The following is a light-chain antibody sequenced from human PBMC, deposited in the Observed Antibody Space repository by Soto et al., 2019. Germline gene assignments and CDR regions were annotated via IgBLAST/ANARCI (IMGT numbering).Light chain of an antibody. V-gene: IGLV1-44*01. CDR2: SNT. Sequence: QSVLTQTPSASGAPGQTVTISCSGSASNVESETVNWYQQLPGTAPKLVVYSNTKRPSAVPDRFSASKSGTSASLAISNLQPEDEADSYCVAWDANVNGRVFGGGTKLTVL. CDR1: ASNVESET. J-gene: IGLJ3*02. CDR3: VAWDANVNGRV.